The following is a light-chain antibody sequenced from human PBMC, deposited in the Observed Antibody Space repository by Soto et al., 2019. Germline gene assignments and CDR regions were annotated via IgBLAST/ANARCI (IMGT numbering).Light chain of an antibody. V-gene: IGKV3-11*01. CDR1: QSLSSY. Sequence: LTQSPATVSLSPGERATLSCWASQSLSSYLAWYQQKPGQAPRLLIYDASNRANGIPARFTGSGSGTDFTLTISSLEPEDFAVYFCQQRAGWPPTFGGGTKVDIK. CDR3: QQRAGWPPT. CDR2: DAS. J-gene: IGKJ4*01.